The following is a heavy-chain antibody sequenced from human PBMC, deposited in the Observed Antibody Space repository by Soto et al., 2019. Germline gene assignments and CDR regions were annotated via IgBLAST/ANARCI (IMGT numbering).Heavy chain of an antibody. CDR2: IYYSGST. J-gene: IGHJ4*02. CDR3: VRDRVDDIFPDY. CDR1: GGSISSGDYY. V-gene: IGHV4-30-4*01. D-gene: IGHD3-9*01. Sequence: QVQLQESGPGLVKPSQTLSLTCTVSGGSISSGDYYWSWIRQPPGKGLEWIGYIYYSGSTYYNPSPQSRVTISVDTPKNQFSLKLSSVTAADTAVYYCVRDRVDDIFPDYWGQGTLVTVSS.